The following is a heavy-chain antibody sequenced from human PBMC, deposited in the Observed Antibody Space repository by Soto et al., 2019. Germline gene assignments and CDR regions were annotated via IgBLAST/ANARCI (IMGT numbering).Heavy chain of an antibody. CDR2: ISSNGVGT. V-gene: IGHV3-64*01. Sequence: GGSLRLSCAASGCTLSGYAMDWVRQAPGKGLEYVSGISSNGVGTYYANSVQGRFTISRDNSKNTVYLQMGSLRSEDTAVYYCAIPSYGSGTYYYYGMDVWGQGTTVTVSS. CDR3: AIPSYGSGTYYYYGMDV. CDR1: GCTLSGYA. D-gene: IGHD3-10*01. J-gene: IGHJ6*02.